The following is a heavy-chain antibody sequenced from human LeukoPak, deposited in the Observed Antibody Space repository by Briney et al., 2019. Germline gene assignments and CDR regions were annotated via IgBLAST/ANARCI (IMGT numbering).Heavy chain of an antibody. Sequence: ASVKASCKASGYTFTGHYMHWVRQAPGQGLEWMGWINPNSGGTNYAQKLQGRVTMITDTSTSTAYMELRSLRSDDTAVYYCARDPGYYDFWSGYCDYWGQGTLVTVSS. CDR1: GYTFTGHY. CDR3: ARDPGYYDFWSGYCDY. D-gene: IGHD3-3*01. V-gene: IGHV1-2*02. J-gene: IGHJ4*02. CDR2: INPNSGGT.